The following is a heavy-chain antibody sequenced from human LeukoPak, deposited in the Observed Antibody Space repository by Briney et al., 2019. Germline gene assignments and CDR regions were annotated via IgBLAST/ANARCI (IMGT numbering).Heavy chain of an antibody. V-gene: IGHV3-23*01. CDR1: GFTFSSYA. CDR3: AKDHQGWFGELGAFDI. J-gene: IGHJ3*02. CDR2: ISGSGGST. Sequence: GGPLRLSCAASGFTFSSYAMSWVRQAPGKGLEWVSAISGSGGSTYYADSVRGRFTISRDNSKNTLYLQMNSLRAEDTAVYYCAKDHQGWFGELGAFDIWGQGTMVTVSS. D-gene: IGHD3-10*01.